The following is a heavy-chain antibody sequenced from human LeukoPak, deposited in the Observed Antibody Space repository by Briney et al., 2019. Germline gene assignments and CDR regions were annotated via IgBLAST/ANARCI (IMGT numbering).Heavy chain of an antibody. V-gene: IGHV3-23*01. CDR3: ARHDRVSLAYYFDY. Sequence: PGGSLRLSCAASGFTFSSYAMSWVRQAPGKGLEWVSAISGSGGSTYYADSVRGRFTISRDNSKNTLYLQVNSLRAEDTAVYYCARHDRVSLAYYFDYWGQGTLVTVSS. CDR1: GFTFSSYA. CDR2: ISGSGGST. J-gene: IGHJ4*02.